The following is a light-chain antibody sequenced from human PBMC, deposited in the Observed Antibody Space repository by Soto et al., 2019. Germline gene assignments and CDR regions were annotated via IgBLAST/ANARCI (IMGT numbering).Light chain of an antibody. V-gene: IGLV1-40*01. CDR2: GNS. CDR1: SSKIGAGYD. Sequence: QSVLTQPPSVSGAPGQRATISCTGSSSKIGAGYDVHWYQQLPGTAPKLLIYGNSNRPSGVPDRFSGSKSGTSASLAITGLQAEDEADYYCQSYDSSLSGWVFGGGTKVTVL. CDR3: QSYDSSLSGWV. J-gene: IGLJ3*02.